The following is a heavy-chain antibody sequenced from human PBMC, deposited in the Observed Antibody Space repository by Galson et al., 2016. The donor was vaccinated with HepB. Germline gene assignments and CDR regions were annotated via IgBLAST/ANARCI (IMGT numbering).Heavy chain of an antibody. J-gene: IGHJ4*02. V-gene: IGHV4-34*01. CDR3: ARVGCVSTSCYGDDDY. Sequence: SETLSLTCAVYGGSFSGYYWSWIRQPPGKGLEWIGEINHSGRTNYNPSLRSRVPISVDTSKNQFSLKLSSVTAADTAVYYCARVGCVSTSCYGDDDYWGQGTLVPVSS. CDR1: GGSFSGYY. D-gene: IGHD2-2*01. CDR2: INHSGRT.